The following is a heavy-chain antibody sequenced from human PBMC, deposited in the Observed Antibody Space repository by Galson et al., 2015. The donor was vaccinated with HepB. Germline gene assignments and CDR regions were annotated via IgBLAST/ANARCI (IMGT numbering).Heavy chain of an antibody. CDR3: AKLGPRISGNFGS. V-gene: IGHV3-53*01. CDR2: IYAGGST. CDR1: GFNVSASY. D-gene: IGHD1-26*01. J-gene: IGHJ4*02. Sequence: SLRLSRAVSGFNVSASYMNWVRQGPGKGLEWVSAIYAGGSTYYADSVKGRFTISRDSFKNTLYLQMDSLRVEDAAVYYCAKLGPRISGNFGSWGQGTLVTVSS.